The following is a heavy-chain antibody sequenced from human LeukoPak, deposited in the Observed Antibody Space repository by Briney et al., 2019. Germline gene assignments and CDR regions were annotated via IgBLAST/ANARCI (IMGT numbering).Heavy chain of an antibody. J-gene: IGHJ4*02. V-gene: IGHV1-2*02. CDR1: GYTFTVYY. Sequence: ASVKVSCKSSGYTFTVYYIHWVRQAPGQGLEWMGWINPSSGGTNSAQKFQGRVTMNRDTSISTAYMELTRLTSDDTAVYYCARGNPTPIDYWGRGTLVTVSS. CDR3: ARGNPTPIDY. D-gene: IGHD4-23*01. CDR2: INPSSGGT.